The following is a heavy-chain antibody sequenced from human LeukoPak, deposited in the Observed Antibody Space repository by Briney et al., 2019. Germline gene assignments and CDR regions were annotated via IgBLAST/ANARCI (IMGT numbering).Heavy chain of an antibody. Sequence: ASVKVSCKASGYTFTGYYMQWVRQAPGQGLEWMGWINPNSGGTNYAQKFQGRVTMTRDTSISTAYMELSRLTSDDTAVYFCARGFFDNYFDYWGQGTLVTVSS. D-gene: IGHD3/OR15-3a*01. V-gene: IGHV1-2*02. CDR1: GYTFTGYY. CDR3: ARGFFDNYFDY. CDR2: INPNSGGT. J-gene: IGHJ4*02.